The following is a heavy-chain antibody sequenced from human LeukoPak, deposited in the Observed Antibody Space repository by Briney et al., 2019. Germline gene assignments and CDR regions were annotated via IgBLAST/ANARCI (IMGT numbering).Heavy chain of an antibody. CDR3: ARVSVVYGMDV. Sequence: PSETLSLTCAVYGGSFSGYYWSWIRQPPGKGLEWIGEINHSGSTNYNPSLKSRVTISVDTSKNHFSLKLNSVTAADTAVYYCARVSVVYGMDVWGRGTTVTVSS. J-gene: IGHJ6*02. CDR1: GGSFSGYY. V-gene: IGHV4-34*01. CDR2: INHSGST.